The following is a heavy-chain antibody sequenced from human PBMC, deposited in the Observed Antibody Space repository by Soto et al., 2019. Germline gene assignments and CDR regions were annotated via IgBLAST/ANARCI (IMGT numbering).Heavy chain of an antibody. V-gene: IGHV3-64*01. CDR1: GFTFSSYA. D-gene: IGHD2-15*01. CDR2: ISSNGGST. J-gene: IGHJ4*02. Sequence: EVQLVESGGGLVQPGGSLRLSCAASGFTFSSYAMHWVRQAPGKGLEYVSAISSNGGSTYYANSVKGRFTISRDNSKNTLYLQMGRLRAEDMAVYYCARQGSNSYYFDYWGQRTLVTVSS. CDR3: ARQGSNSYYFDY.